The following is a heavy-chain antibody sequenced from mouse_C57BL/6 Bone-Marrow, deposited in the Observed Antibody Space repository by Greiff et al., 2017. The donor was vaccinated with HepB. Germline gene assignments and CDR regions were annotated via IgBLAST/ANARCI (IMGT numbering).Heavy chain of an antibody. CDR3: ARHAPFYGSSYGDY. CDR2: ISSGGSYT. J-gene: IGHJ2*01. CDR1: GFTFSSYG. Sequence: EVKVVESGGDLVKPGGSLKLSCAASGFTFSSYGMSWVRQTPDKRLEWVATISSGGSYTYYPDSVKGRFTISRDNAKNTLYLQMSSLKSEDTAMYYCARHAPFYGSSYGDYWGQGTTLTVSS. D-gene: IGHD1-1*01. V-gene: IGHV5-6*01.